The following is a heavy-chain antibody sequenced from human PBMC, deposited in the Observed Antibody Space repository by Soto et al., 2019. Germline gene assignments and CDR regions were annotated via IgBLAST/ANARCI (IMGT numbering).Heavy chain of an antibody. Sequence: SVKVSCKASGGTFSSYAISWVRQAPGQGLEWMGGIIPIFGTANYAQKFQGRVTITADESTSTAYMELSSLRSEDTAVYYCARESSGRDSIFDYWGQGTLVTAPQ. CDR3: ARESSGRDSIFDY. CDR2: IIPIFGTA. V-gene: IGHV1-69*13. D-gene: IGHD6-19*01. CDR1: GGTFSSYA. J-gene: IGHJ4*02.